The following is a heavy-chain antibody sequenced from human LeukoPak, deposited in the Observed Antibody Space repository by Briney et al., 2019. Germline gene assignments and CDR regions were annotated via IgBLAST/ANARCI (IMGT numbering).Heavy chain of an antibody. CDR3: ASIYGDHAVDF. CDR1: GFTFSTYS. CDR2: ISSGSSYI. J-gene: IGHJ4*02. D-gene: IGHD4-17*01. V-gene: IGHV3-21*01. Sequence: GGSLRLSCAASGFTFSTYSMNWVRQAPGKGLEWVSSISSGSSYISYADSVKGRFTVSRDNAKNSLYLQMNSLRAEDAAVYYCASIYGDHAVDFWGQGTLVTVSS.